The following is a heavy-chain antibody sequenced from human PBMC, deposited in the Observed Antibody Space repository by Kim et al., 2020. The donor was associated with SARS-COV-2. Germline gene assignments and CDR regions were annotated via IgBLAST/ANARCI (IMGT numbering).Heavy chain of an antibody. V-gene: IGHV3-7*04. J-gene: IGHJ6*02. Sequence: SVKGRLTIFQDNAKNSLYLQMNSLRAEDTAVYYCARGTATGHYYYYGLDVWGQGTTVTVSS. D-gene: IGHD1-26*01. CDR3: ARGTATGHYYYYGLDV.